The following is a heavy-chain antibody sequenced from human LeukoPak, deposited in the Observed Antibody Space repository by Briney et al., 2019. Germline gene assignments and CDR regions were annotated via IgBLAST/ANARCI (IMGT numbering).Heavy chain of an antibody. J-gene: IGHJ6*03. D-gene: IGHD1-26*01. CDR2: MNPNSGNT. V-gene: IGHV1-8*03. Sequence: ASVKDSCKASGYTFTNYDINWVRQATGQGLEWMGWMNPNSGNTGYAQKFQGRVTLTRDTSIGTAYMELRSLRSDDTAVYYCARGPTPHYPTYYYYYYMDVWGKGTTVTVSS. CDR1: GYTFTNYD. CDR3: ARGPTPHYPTYYYYYYMDV.